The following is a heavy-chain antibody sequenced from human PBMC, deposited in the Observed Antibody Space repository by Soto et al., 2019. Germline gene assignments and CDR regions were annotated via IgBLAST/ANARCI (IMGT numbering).Heavy chain of an antibody. CDR2: IYYSGST. V-gene: IGHV4-30-4*01. Sequence: SETLSLTCTVSGGSISSGDYYWSWIRQPPGKGLEWIGYIYYSGSTYYNPSLKSRVTISVDTSKNQFSLKLSSVTAADTAVYYCAREEPLCCSGGSCSPESRFDYWGKGPRFTVSS. CDR1: GGSISSGDYY. D-gene: IGHD2-15*01. CDR3: AREEPLCCSGGSCSPESRFDY. J-gene: IGHJ4*02.